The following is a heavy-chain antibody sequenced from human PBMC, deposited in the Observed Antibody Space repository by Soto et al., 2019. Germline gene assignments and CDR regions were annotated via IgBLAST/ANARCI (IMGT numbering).Heavy chain of an antibody. Sequence: QGQLVESGRDMVQPGRSLRLSCAASGFTYSHYPMHWVRQAPGKGLEWVAAISYDGSDKYYAESLKGRFTISRDNPRNTLYLQLEIVTPDDTAVYYCARHLGSRDVPAALGAYDIWGRGTMVTVSS. J-gene: IGHJ3*02. CDR3: ARHLGSRDVPAALGAYDI. V-gene: IGHV3-30-3*01. CDR2: ISYDGSDK. D-gene: IGHD2-2*01. CDR1: GFTYSHYP.